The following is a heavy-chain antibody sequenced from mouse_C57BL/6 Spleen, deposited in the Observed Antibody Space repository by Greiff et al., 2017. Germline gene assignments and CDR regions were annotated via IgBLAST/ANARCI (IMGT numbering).Heavy chain of an antibody. CDR1: GYTFTSYW. CDR2: IYPGSGST. Sequence: QVQLQQPGAELVKPGASVKMSCKASGYTFTSYWITWVKQRPGQGLEWIGDIYPGSGSTNYNEKFKSKATLTVDTSSSTAYMQLSSLTSEDSAVYYCARGTTVVAENYAMDYWGQGTSVTVSS. CDR3: ARGTTVVAENYAMDY. J-gene: IGHJ4*01. V-gene: IGHV1-55*01. D-gene: IGHD1-1*01.